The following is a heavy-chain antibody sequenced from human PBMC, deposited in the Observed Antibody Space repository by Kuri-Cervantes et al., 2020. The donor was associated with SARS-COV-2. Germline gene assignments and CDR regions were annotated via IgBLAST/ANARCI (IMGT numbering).Heavy chain of an antibody. D-gene: IGHD6-19*01. J-gene: IGHJ1*01. Sequence: GSLRLSCTVSGGSISSSSYYWGWIRQPPGKGLEWIGSIYYSGSTYCNPSLKSRVTISVDTSKNQFSLKLSSVTAADTAVYYCARVGGQVAGTLYFQHWGQGTLVTVSS. CDR3: ARVGGQVAGTLYFQH. V-gene: IGHV4-39*07. CDR1: GGSISSSSYY. CDR2: IYYSGST.